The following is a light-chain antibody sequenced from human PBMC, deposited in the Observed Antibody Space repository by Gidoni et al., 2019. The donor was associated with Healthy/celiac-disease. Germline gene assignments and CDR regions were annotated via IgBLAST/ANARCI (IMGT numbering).Light chain of an antibody. J-gene: IGKJ1*01. CDR3: QQYGSSPQT. CDR1: QSVSSSY. V-gene: IGKV3-20*01. Sequence: EIVLTQSPGTLSLSQGERATLSCRAIQSVSSSYLAWYQQKPGQAPRLLIYGASSRATGIPDRFSGSWSVTDFTRTISILEPEDFAVYYCQQYGSSPQTFGQGTKVEIK. CDR2: GAS.